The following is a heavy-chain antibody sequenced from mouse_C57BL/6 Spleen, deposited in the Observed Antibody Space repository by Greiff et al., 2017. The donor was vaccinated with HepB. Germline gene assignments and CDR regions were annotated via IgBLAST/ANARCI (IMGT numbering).Heavy chain of an antibody. V-gene: IGHV1-69*01. CDR1: GYTFTSYW. J-gene: IGHJ2*01. CDR3: ARGDPSYYFDY. Sequence: QVQLQQPGAELVMPGASVKLSCKASGYTFTSYWMHWVKQRPGQGLEWIGEIDPSDSYTNYNQKFKGKSTLTVDKSSITAYMQLSSLTSEDSAVYYCARGDPSYYFDYWGQGTTLTVSS. CDR2: IDPSDSYT.